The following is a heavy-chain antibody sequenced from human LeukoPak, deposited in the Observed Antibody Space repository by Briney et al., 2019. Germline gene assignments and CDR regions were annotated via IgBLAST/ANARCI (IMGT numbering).Heavy chain of an antibody. J-gene: IGHJ4*02. D-gene: IGHD3-9*01. CDR1: GYPFTGYY. CDR2: INPNTGGT. V-gene: IGHV1-2*02. CDR3: ARGFDWLEYYFDY. Sequence: GASVKVSCKASGYPFTGYYIHWMRRAPGQGLEWMGWINPNTGGTNYAQKFQGGVTMTRDTSISTAYMEVNRLRSDDTALYYCARGFDWLEYYFDYWGQGTLVTVSS.